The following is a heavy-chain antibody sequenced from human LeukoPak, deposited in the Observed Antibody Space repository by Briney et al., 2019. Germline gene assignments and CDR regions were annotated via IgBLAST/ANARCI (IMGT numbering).Heavy chain of an antibody. V-gene: IGHV4-59*12. Sequence: SETLSLTCTVSGGSISSYYWSWIRQPPGKGLEWIGFIYYSGTTNYNPSLKSRVTISVDTSKNQFSLKLSSVTAADTAVYYCARVGGYYDFWSGYYSYYYYYMDVWGKGTTVTVSS. CDR1: GGSISSYY. CDR2: IYYSGTT. D-gene: IGHD3-3*01. CDR3: ARVGGYYDFWSGYYSYYYYYMDV. J-gene: IGHJ6*03.